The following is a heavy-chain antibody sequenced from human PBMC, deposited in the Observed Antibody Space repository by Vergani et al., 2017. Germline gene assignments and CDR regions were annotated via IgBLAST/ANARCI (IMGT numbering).Heavy chain of an antibody. CDR1: GFTFSSYA. V-gene: IGHV3-23*04. J-gene: IGHJ4*02. D-gene: IGHD1-1*01. Sequence: VQLVESGGGVVQPGRSLRLSCAASGFTFSSYAMSWVRQAPGKGLEWVSAISGSGGSTYYADSVKGRFTISRDNSKNTLYLQMNSLRAEDTALYYCAKFPLNITTPDRGDFWGQGSLVTVSS. CDR3: AKFPLNITTPDRGDF. CDR2: ISGSGGST.